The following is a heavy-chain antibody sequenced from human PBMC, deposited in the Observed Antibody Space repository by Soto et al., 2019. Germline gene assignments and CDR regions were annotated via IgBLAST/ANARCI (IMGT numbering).Heavy chain of an antibody. Sequence: EVQLVQSGGGLAHPGGSLRLSCEASGFIFEDYDMHWVRQPPGKGLQWVSGISWNSGDKDYGDSVKGRFTISRDNAKNSLDLQMSSLRVEDTATYYCVKKSCSHTRCYTGWFFDLWGRGTQVTVSS. CDR2: ISWNSGDK. J-gene: IGHJ2*01. V-gene: IGHV3-9*01. CDR1: GFIFEDYD. CDR3: VKKSCSHTRCYTGWFFDL. D-gene: IGHD2-15*01.